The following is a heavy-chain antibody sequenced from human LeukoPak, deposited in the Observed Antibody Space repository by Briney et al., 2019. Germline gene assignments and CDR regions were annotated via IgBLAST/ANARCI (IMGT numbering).Heavy chain of an antibody. CDR2: AYSGGIT. V-gene: IGHV3-53*01. Sequence: GGSLRLSCAASGFTFSSNYMSWVRQVPGKGLEWVSVAYSGGITYYLDSVKGRFTVSRDNAKNTLYLQMDSLRAEDTAIYYCARVEGDYTPNRFDPWGRGTLVTVSS. CDR3: ARVEGDYTPNRFDP. D-gene: IGHD4-11*01. J-gene: IGHJ5*02. CDR1: GFTFSSNY.